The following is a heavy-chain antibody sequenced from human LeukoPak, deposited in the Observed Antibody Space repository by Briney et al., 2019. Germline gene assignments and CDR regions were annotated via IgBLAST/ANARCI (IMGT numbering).Heavy chain of an antibody. J-gene: IGHJ4*02. CDR2: IYYSGST. CDR1: GGSISSSYYY. D-gene: IGHD6-19*01. CDR3: ARDGPGRSGLDY. Sequence: SETLSLTCTVSGGSISSSYYYWGWIRQPPGKGLEWIGSIYYSGSTYYNPSLKSRVTISVDTSKNQFSLKLRSVTAADTAVYYCARDGPGRSGLDYWGQGTLVTVSS. V-gene: IGHV4-39*02.